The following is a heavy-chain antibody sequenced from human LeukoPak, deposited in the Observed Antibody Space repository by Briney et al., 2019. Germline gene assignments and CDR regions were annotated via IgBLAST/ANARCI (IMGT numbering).Heavy chain of an antibody. V-gene: IGHV4-59*01. CDR2: IYYSGST. Sequence: PSETLSLTCTVSGGSISSYYWSWIRQPPGKGLEWIGYIYYSGSTNYNPPLKSRVTISVDTSKNQFSLKLSSVTAADTAVYYCARDLAVAAPNDAFDIWGQGTMVTVSS. CDR1: GGSISSYY. CDR3: ARDLAVAAPNDAFDI. D-gene: IGHD6-19*01. J-gene: IGHJ3*02.